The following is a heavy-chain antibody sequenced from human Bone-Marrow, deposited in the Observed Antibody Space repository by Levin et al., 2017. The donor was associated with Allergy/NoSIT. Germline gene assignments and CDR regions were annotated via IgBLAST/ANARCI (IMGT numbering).Heavy chain of an antibody. CDR1: GYTFTKYW. Sequence: ASVKVSCKGSGYTFTKYWIGWVRQMPGKGLEWMGIIYPHDSDTRYSPSFQGQVTISADKSISTAYLQWTSLKASDSAMYYCARNYYGSGSPSNWFDPWGQGTLVIVSS. CDR3: ARNYYGSGSPSNWFDP. CDR2: IYPHDSDT. V-gene: IGHV5-51*01. D-gene: IGHD3-10*01. J-gene: IGHJ5*02.